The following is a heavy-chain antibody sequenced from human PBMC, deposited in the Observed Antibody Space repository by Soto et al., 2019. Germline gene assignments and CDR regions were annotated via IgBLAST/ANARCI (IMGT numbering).Heavy chain of an antibody. D-gene: IGHD3-9*01. J-gene: IGHJ4*02. Sequence: VQLEESGGGLGKPGGSLRLSCAASGLNLSHPWMTWVRQAAGKGLGWVGRIKSNTDGGTADYAAPVKSRFTISRDDSKNTVYLQMNSLKTEDTAVYYCTTGIYYDILTGYHNVAYWGQGTLVTVSS. V-gene: IGHV3-15*01. CDR2: IKSNTDGGTA. CDR3: TTGIYYDILTGYHNVAY. CDR1: GLNLSHPW.